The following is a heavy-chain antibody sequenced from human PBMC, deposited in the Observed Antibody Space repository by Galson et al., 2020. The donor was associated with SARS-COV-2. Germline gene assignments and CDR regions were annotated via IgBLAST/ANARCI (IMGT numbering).Heavy chain of an antibody. CDR3: ARDLALAATENMDV. CDR2: IWYDGSNK. V-gene: IGHV3-33*01. D-gene: IGHD2-15*01. CDR1: GFTFSSYG. J-gene: IGHJ6*02. Sequence: GESLKISCAASGFTFSSYGMHWVRQAPGKGLEWVAVIWYDGSNKYYADSVKGRFTISRDNSKNTLYLQMNSLRAEDTAVYYCARDLALAATENMDVWGQGTTVTVSS.